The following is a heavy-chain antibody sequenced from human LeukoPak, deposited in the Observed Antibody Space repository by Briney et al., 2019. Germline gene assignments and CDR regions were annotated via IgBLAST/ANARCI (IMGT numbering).Heavy chain of an antibody. CDR1: GFTFSRHG. CDR3: AKGGHYLFDY. D-gene: IGHD3-10*01. J-gene: IGHJ4*02. Sequence: PRRSLRLSCEGSGFTFSRHGMHWVRQAPGKGLEWVAVISNEGNYKYYGDSVKGRFAISRDNFKNTTYLQMNYLRPEDTAVYFCAKGGHYLFDYWGQGALVTVSS. CDR2: ISNEGNYK. V-gene: IGHV3-30*18.